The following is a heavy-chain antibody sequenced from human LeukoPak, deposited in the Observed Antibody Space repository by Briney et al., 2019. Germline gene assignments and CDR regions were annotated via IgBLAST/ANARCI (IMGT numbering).Heavy chain of an antibody. V-gene: IGHV4-39*07. CDR3: ARGGYYGSGNDFRFDP. CDR2: IYYSGST. J-gene: IGHJ5*02. CDR1: GDSINSTTDY. D-gene: IGHD3-10*01. Sequence: SETLSLTCTVSGDSINSTTDYWGWIRQSPGKGLEWIGSIYYSGSTYYNPSLKSRVTISIDTSKNQFSLNLRSVTAADTAVYYCARGGYYGSGNDFRFDPWGQGTLVTVSS.